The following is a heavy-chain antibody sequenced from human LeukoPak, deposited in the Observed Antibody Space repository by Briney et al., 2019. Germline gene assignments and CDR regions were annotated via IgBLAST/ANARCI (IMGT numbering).Heavy chain of an antibody. CDR3: SRSPDTAMFN. D-gene: IGHD5-18*01. J-gene: IGHJ4*02. V-gene: IGHV6-1*01. CDR2: TYYRSKWYT. CDR1: GDSVSSNSAA. Sequence: SQTLSLTCAISGDSVSSNSAAWHWIRQSPSRGLEWLGRTYYRSKWYTNYAVSVISRITINPDTSKNRISLQLNSVTPDDTAVYYCSRSPDTAMFNWGQGTLVTVSS.